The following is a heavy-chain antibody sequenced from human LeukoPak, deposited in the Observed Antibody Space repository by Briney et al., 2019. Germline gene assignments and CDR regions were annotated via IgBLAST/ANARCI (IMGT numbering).Heavy chain of an antibody. D-gene: IGHD3-10*01. V-gene: IGHV1-2*02. CDR3: ASLITMVRGVPFDY. Sequence: GASVKVSCKASGYTFTGYYMHWVRQAPGQGLEWMGWINPNSGGTNYAQKFQGRVTMTRDTSISTAYMELSRPRSDDTAVYYCASLITMVRGVPFDYWGQGTLVTVSS. CDR1: GYTFTGYY. CDR2: INPNSGGT. J-gene: IGHJ4*02.